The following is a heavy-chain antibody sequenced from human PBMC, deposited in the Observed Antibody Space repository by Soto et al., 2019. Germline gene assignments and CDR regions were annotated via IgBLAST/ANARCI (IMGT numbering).Heavy chain of an antibody. J-gene: IGHJ4*02. CDR2: ISAYNGNT. CDR1: GYTFTSYG. D-gene: IGHD3-10*01. CDR3: AGGWFGEFVYQFDY. V-gene: IGHV1-18*01. Sequence: QVQLVQSGAEVKKPGASVKVSCKASGYTFTSYGISWVRQAPGQGLEWMGWISAYNGNTNYAQKFQGRVTMTTDTXTSTAYMELRSLGSDDTALYYCAGGWFGEFVYQFDYWGQGTLVTVSS.